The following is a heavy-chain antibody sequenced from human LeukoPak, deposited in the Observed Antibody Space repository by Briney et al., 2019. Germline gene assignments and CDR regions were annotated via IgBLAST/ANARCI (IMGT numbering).Heavy chain of an antibody. J-gene: IGHJ6*02. Sequence: PGGSLRLSCAASGFTFDDYAMHWVRQAPGKGLEWASGISWNSGSIGYADSVKGRFTISRDNAKNSLYLQMNSLRAEDTALYYCAKEMVRGVTYYYYGMDVWGQGTTVTVSS. CDR1: GFTFDDYA. D-gene: IGHD3-10*01. V-gene: IGHV3-9*01. CDR2: ISWNSGSI. CDR3: AKEMVRGVTYYYYGMDV.